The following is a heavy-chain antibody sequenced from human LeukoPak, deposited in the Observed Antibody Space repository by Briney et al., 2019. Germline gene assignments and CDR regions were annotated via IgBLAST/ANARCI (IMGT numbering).Heavy chain of an antibody. CDR2: ITPTLDLA. Sequence: ASVKVSFKSSGATFSSYAISWVRQAPGQGLEWVGRITPTLDLAFYAQKFQGRVTLTADRSTSTAYLELTGLRSDDTAVYYCARPGVAARPDEFGYWGQGTLVTVSS. J-gene: IGHJ4*02. V-gene: IGHV1-69*10. D-gene: IGHD6-6*01. CDR1: GATFSSYA. CDR3: ARPGVAARPDEFGY.